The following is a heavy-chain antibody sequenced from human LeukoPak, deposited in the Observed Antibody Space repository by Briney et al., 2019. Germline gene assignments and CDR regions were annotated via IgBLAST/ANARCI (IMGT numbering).Heavy chain of an antibody. CDR2: INGDNGNT. CDR1: GYTFSSYA. CDR3: ASCLLNWNYAWFDP. Sequence: ASVKVSCKTSGYTFSSYAMHWVRQAPGQRLEWMGCINGDNGNTQYSQKLQGRVTMTTDTSTSTAYMELRSLRSDDTAVYYCASCLLNWNYAWFDPWGQGTLVTVSS. D-gene: IGHD1-7*01. V-gene: IGHV1-3*01. J-gene: IGHJ5*02.